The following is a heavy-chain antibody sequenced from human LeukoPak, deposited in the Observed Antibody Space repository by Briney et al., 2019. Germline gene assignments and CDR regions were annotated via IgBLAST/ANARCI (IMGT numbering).Heavy chain of an antibody. CDR1: GFTFSSYS. CDR3: AKGGFLEWLDRFDP. V-gene: IGHV3-21*01. D-gene: IGHD3-3*01. CDR2: ISSSSSYI. Sequence: GGSLRLSCAASGFTFSSYSMNWVRQAPGKGLEWVSSISSSSSYIYYADSVKGRFTISRDNSKNTLYLQMNSLRAEDTAVYYCAKGGFLEWLDRFDPWGQGTLVTVSS. J-gene: IGHJ5*02.